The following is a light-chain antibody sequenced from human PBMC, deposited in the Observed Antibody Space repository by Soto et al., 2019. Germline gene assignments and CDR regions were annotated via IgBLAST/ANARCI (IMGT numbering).Light chain of an antibody. CDR2: WAS. V-gene: IGKV4-1*01. J-gene: IGKJ2*01. Sequence: DFVMTQTPDSLAVSLGEKATINCKSSPSVLSSSNNKNYLAWYQQKPGQPPKLLIYWASTRDSGVPERFSGSGSGTDFTLTISSLQADDGAVYYCQQYYSTPYTFGKGTKLEIK. CDR3: QQYYSTPYT. CDR1: PSVLSSSNNKNY.